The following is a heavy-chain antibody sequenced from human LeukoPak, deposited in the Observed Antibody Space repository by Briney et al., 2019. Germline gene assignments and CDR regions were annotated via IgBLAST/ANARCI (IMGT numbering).Heavy chain of an antibody. J-gene: IGHJ4*02. V-gene: IGHV3-30*02. CDR1: GFTFSSYG. D-gene: IGHD3-10*01. CDR3: AKDPGRYGSGSYYLDY. Sequence: GGSLTLSCAASGFTFSSYGMHWVRQAPGKGLEWVAFIRYDGSNKYYADSVKGRFTISRDNSKNTLYLQMNSLRAEDTAVYYCAKDPGRYGSGSYYLDYWGQGTLVTVSS. CDR2: IRYDGSNK.